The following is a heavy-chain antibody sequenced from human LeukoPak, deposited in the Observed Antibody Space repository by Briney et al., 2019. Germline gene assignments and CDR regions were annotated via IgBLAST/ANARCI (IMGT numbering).Heavy chain of an antibody. D-gene: IGHD3-3*01. Sequence: SETLSLTCTVSGGSISSSSYYWGWIRQPPGKGLEWIGSIYYSGSTYYNPSLKSRVTISVDTSKNQFSLKLSSVTAADTAVYYCARVPAYGFWSGYLYWGQGTLVTVSS. V-gene: IGHV4-39*07. CDR3: ARVPAYGFWSGYLY. J-gene: IGHJ4*02. CDR2: IYYSGST. CDR1: GGSISSSSYY.